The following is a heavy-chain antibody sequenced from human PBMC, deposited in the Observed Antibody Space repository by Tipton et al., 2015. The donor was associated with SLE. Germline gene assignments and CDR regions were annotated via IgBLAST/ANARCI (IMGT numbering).Heavy chain of an antibody. CDR3: ARDNIVVEIAKGAFDI. Sequence: LRLSCTVSGYSISSGYYWGWIRQPPGKGLEWIGSIYHSGSTYYNPSLKSRVTISVDTSKNRFSLKLSSVTAADTAVYYCARDNIVVEIAKGAFDIWGQGTMVTVSS. J-gene: IGHJ3*02. D-gene: IGHD2-21*01. CDR2: IYHSGST. V-gene: IGHV4-38-2*02. CDR1: GYSISSGYY.